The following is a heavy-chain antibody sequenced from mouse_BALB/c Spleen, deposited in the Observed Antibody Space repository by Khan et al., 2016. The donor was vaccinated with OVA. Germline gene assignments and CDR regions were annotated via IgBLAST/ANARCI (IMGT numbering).Heavy chain of an antibody. V-gene: IGHV5-6*01. CDR1: GFTFSTYG. Sequence: EVELVESGGDSVKPGGSLKLSCAASGFTFSTYGMSWVRQTPDKRLEWVATISSGGHYTYYPDNVKGRFTISRDNAKNILYLQMNSLKSEDTVIDYCAGHIDYGSRLLYAMDYWGQGTSVTVSS. D-gene: IGHD1-1*01. CDR2: ISSGGHYT. J-gene: IGHJ4*01. CDR3: AGHIDYGSRLLYAMDY.